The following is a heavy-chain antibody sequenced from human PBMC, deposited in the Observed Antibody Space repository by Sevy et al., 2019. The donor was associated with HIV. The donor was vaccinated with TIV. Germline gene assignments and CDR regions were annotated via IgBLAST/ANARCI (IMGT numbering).Heavy chain of an antibody. CDR2: LWYDGSNK. D-gene: IGHD3-10*01. CDR1: GFTFSSYG. Sequence: GGSLRLSCAASGFTFSSYGMHWVRQAPGKGLEWVAVLWYDGSNKYYADSVKGRFTISRDNSKNTLYLQMNSLRAEDTAVYYCARSYYYGSGSYWGGYWGQGTLVTVSS. CDR3: ARSYYYGSGSYWGGY. J-gene: IGHJ4*02. V-gene: IGHV3-33*01.